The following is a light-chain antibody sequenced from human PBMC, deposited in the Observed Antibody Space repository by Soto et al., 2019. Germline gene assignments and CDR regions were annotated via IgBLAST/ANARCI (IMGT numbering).Light chain of an antibody. Sequence: EIVMTQSPATLSVSPGERATLSCRASQSVSANLAWYQQKPGQGPRLLIYGASTRATGIPARFSGSGSGTEFTLTISSLQSGDFAVYYCQQYNNWPPRTFGQGTKVDIK. CDR3: QQYNNWPPRT. J-gene: IGKJ1*01. CDR1: QSVSAN. CDR2: GAS. V-gene: IGKV3-15*01.